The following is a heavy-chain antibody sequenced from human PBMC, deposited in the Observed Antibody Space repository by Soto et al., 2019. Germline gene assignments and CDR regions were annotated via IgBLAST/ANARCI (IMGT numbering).Heavy chain of an antibody. CDR1: GFSFGSYA. CDR2: ISGSDGKA. J-gene: IGHJ4*02. D-gene: IGHD4-4*01. V-gene: IGHV3-23*01. CDR3: AKEPQYSNYDY. Sequence: PGGSLRLSCAASGFSFGSYALSWVRQAPGKGLEWVSTISGSDGKAFYADSVKGRFSISRDTSQSTLYLQTNSLRAEDTAVYYCAKEPQYSNYDYWGQGTLVTVSS.